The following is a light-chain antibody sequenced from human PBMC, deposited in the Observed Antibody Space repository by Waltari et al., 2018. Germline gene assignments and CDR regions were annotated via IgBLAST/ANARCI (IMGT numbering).Light chain of an antibody. CDR1: QSVFYSSNNKNY. CDR3: QQHYSVPYS. CDR2: WAS. J-gene: IGKJ2*03. Sequence: DIVMTQSPDSLAVSLGERATIDCKSSQSVFYSSNNKNYLAWYQQKPRQPPKLRISWASTRESGVPDRFSGSGSETDFTLTISSLQAEDGAVYYCQQHYSVPYSFGQGTKVEIK. V-gene: IGKV4-1*01.